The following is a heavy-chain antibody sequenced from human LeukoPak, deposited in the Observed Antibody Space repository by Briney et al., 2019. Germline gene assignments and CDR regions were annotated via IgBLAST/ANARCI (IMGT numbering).Heavy chain of an antibody. V-gene: IGHV3-30*18. D-gene: IGHD2-21*01. J-gene: IGHJ4*02. Sequence: GGSLRLSCAASGFTLSYYGMHWVRQAPGKGLEWVAGSSHDGQKTYYADSVRGRFTISRDNSKNTLYLHMDSLRADDTAVYYCAKDGEDWGQGTLVTVSS. CDR3: AKDGED. CDR2: SSHDGQKT. CDR1: GFTLSYYG.